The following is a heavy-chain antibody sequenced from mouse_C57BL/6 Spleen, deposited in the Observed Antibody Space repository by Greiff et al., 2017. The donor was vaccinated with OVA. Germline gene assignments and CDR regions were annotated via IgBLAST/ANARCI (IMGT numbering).Heavy chain of an antibody. CDR3: ARRRDYDVYFDV. J-gene: IGHJ1*03. CDR1: GYTFTDYN. CDR2: INPNNGGT. V-gene: IGHV1-18*01. D-gene: IGHD2-4*01. Sequence: VQLKESGPELVKPGASVKIPCKASGYTFTDYNMDWVKQSHGKSLEWIGDINPNNGGTIYNQKFKGKATLTVDKYSSTAYMELRSLTSEDTAVYYCARRRDYDVYFDVWGTGTTVTVSS.